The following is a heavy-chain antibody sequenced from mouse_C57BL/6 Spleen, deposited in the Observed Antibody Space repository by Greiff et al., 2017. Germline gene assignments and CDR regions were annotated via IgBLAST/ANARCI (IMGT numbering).Heavy chain of an antibody. CDR1: GYTFTDYN. D-gene: IGHD2-5*01. J-gene: IGHJ4*01. Sequence: VQLQQSGPELVKPGASVKIPCKASGYTFTDYNMDWVKQSHGKSLEWIGDINPNNGGTIYNQKFKGKATLTVDKSSSTAYMELRSLTSEDTAVYYCARSNYSTAYAMDYWGQGTSVTVSS. CDR2: INPNNGGT. CDR3: ARSNYSTAYAMDY. V-gene: IGHV1-18*01.